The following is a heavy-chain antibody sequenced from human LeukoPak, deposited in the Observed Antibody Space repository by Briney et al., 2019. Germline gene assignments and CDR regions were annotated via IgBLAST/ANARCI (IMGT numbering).Heavy chain of an antibody. Sequence: ASVKVSCKASGYTFTSYYMHWVRQAPGQGLEWMGIINPSVGRTSYAQKFQGRVTMTRDTSTSTAYMELSSLRSEDTAVYYCARERYFDWLLSDRYYYYGMDVWGQGTTVTVSS. D-gene: IGHD3-9*01. J-gene: IGHJ6*02. CDR1: GYTFTSYY. V-gene: IGHV1-46*01. CDR3: ARERYFDWLLSDRYYYYGMDV. CDR2: INPSVGRT.